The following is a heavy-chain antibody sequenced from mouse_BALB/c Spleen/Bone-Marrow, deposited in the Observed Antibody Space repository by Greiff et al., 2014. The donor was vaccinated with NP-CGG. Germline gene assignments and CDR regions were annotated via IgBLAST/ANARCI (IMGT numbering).Heavy chain of an antibody. CDR3: AKYGGLRYAMDY. V-gene: IGHV14-3*02. Sequence: AHVKQSGAELVKPGASVKLSCTASGFNIKDTYMHWVKQRPEQGLEWIGRIDPANGNTKYDPKFQGKATITADTSSNTAYLQLSSLTSEDTAVYYCAKYGGLRYAMDYWGQGTSVTVSS. J-gene: IGHJ4*01. D-gene: IGHD2-4*01. CDR1: GFNIKDTY. CDR2: IDPANGNT.